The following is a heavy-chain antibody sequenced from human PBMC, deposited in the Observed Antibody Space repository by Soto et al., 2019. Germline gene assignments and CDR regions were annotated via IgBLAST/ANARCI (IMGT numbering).Heavy chain of an antibody. J-gene: IGHJ6*02. Sequence: GASVKVSCKAPGDTFDSYTLTWVRQAPGQGLEWMGWISPYTGNTHSATKVQGRLTMTTDTSTSTAYMDLGSLTSDDTAVYYCVMVDNYVTPTPQDVWGQGTTVTVSS. V-gene: IGHV1-18*01. CDR1: GDTFDSYT. CDR2: ISPYTGNT. D-gene: IGHD3-16*01. CDR3: VMVDNYVTPTPQDV.